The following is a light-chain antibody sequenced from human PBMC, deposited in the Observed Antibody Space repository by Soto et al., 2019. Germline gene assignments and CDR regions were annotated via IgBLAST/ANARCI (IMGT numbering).Light chain of an antibody. CDR2: GAS. Sequence: IVMTQSPATMSVSPGERATLSCRASQSVSTNLAWYQQKPGQAPRLLIYGASTRATGIPARFSGGGSGTAFTLTISSLQSEDFAVYYCQHYNNWPPWTFGQGTKVETK. CDR3: QHYNNWPPWT. J-gene: IGKJ1*01. CDR1: QSVSTN. V-gene: IGKV3-15*01.